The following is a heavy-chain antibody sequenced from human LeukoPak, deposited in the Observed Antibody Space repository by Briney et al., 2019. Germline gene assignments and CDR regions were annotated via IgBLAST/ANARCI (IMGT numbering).Heavy chain of an antibody. CDR2: IYYSGST. J-gene: IGHJ4*02. CDR3: ASGPPYSSGWYYFDY. D-gene: IGHD6-19*01. V-gene: IGHV4-59*08. Sequence: PSETLSLTCTVSGGSISSYYWSWIRQPPGKGLEWIGHIYYSGSTKYNPSLKSRVTISVETSKNQFSLKLSSVTAADTAVYYCASGPPYSSGWYYFDYWGQGTLVTVSS. CDR1: GGSISSYY.